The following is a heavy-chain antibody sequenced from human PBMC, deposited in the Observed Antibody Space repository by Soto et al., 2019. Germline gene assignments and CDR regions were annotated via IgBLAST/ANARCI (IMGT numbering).Heavy chain of an antibody. V-gene: IGHV3-30*18. J-gene: IGHJ4*02. CDR1: GFTFITFG. CDR2: ISYDGSDK. CDR3: AKNPELYAWGLEAYFDY. D-gene: IGHD3-16*01. Sequence: GSRRLSWLPSGFTFITFGMHWVRQAPCKGPEWVAVISYDGSDKYYADSVKGLFSISRDNSKNTLYLQMNSLRAEDTAVYYCAKNPELYAWGLEAYFDYWGQGTLVTVSS.